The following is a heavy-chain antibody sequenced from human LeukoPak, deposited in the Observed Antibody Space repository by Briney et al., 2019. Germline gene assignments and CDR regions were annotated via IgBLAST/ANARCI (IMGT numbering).Heavy chain of an antibody. D-gene: IGHD5-18*01. CDR3: TRVSYGRGDYFDY. CDR2: TYYRSNWYN. V-gene: IGHV6-1*01. CDR1: GDSVSSNSVA. J-gene: IGHJ4*02. Sequence: SQTLSLTCAISGDSVSSNSVAWNWIRQSPSRGLEWLGRTYYRSNWYNDYAVSVKSRITINADTSRNQFSLQLESVTPEDTAVYFCTRVSYGRGDYFDYWGQGTLVTVSS.